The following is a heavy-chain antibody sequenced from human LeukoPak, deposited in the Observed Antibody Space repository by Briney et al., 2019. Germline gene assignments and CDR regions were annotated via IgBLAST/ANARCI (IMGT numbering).Heavy chain of an antibody. Sequence: PSETLSLTCAVYGGSFSGYCWSWIRQPPGKGLEWIGEINHSGSTNYNPSLKSRVTISVDTSKKQFSLKLSSVTAADTAFYYCARYIVSYSHDAFDIWGQGTMVTVSS. D-gene: IGHD1-26*01. CDR3: ARYIVSYSHDAFDI. V-gene: IGHV4-34*01. J-gene: IGHJ3*02. CDR2: INHSGST. CDR1: GGSFSGYC.